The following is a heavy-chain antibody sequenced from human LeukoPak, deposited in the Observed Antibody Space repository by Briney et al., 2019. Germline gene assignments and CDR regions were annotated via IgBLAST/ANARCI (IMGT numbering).Heavy chain of an antibody. D-gene: IGHD1-26*01. CDR3: ARDRVSLGSPYPGASDY. CDR1: GYTFTSYY. Sequence: ASVKVSCKASGYTFTSYYIYWVRQAPGQGPEWLGIINPSGGSTTYAQKFQGRVTMTRDTSTGTVYMELSSLKSVDTAVYYCARDRVSLGSPYPGASDYWGQGTLVTVSS. V-gene: IGHV1-46*01. J-gene: IGHJ4*02. CDR2: INPSGGST.